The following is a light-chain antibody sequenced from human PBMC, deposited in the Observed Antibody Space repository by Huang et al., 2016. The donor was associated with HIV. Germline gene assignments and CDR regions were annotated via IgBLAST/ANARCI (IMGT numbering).Light chain of an antibody. CDR2: EVS. CDR1: QSLLHTDGKTY. CDR3: MQSIQPTT. Sequence: DVVLTQTPLSLSVTPGQTASISCKSSQSLLHTDGKTYLYWYLQKPGQSPQLLISEVSNRFSGGPERFSGSGSGTDFTLKITRVEAEDVGVYYCMQSIQPTTFGQGTKVEI. V-gene: IGKV2D-29*02. J-gene: IGKJ1*01.